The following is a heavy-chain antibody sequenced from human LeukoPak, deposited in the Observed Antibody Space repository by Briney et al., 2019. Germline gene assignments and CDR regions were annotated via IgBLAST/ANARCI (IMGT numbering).Heavy chain of an antibody. CDR1: GFTFSSYA. Sequence: GGSLRLSCAASGFTFSSYAMSWGRQAPGKGMEWGSAISGSGGSKYYADSVKGRVTICRENAKNSLYMKKKSLRAEDTAVYYCAKDKYSGSYLSLDPWGQGTLVTVSS. J-gene: IGHJ5*02. V-gene: IGHV3-23*01. CDR2: ISGSGGSK. CDR3: AKDKYSGSYLSLDP. D-gene: IGHD1-26*01.